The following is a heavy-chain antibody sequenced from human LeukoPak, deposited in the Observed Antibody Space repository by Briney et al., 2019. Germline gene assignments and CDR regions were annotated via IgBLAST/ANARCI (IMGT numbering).Heavy chain of an antibody. CDR2: IYYSGST. J-gene: IGHJ5*02. CDR1: GGSISSSSYY. V-gene: IGHV4-39*07. CDR3: ATTEITIFGVVNNWFDP. D-gene: IGHD3-3*01. Sequence: SETLSLTCTVSGGSISSSSYYWGWIRQPPGKGLEWIGSIYYSGSTNYNPSLKSRVTISVDTSKNQFSLKLSSVTAADTAVYYCATTEITIFGVVNNWFDPWGQGTLVTVSS.